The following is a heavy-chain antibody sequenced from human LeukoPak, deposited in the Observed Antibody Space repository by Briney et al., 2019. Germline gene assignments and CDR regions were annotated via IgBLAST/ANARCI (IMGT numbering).Heavy chain of an antibody. Sequence: SVKVSCKASGGTFSSYAISWLRQAPVQGLEWMGRIIPIFGTANYAQKFQGRVTITTDESTSTAYMELSSLRSEDTAVYYCAREHYYGSGSYYNDYWGQGTLVTVSS. V-gene: IGHV1-69*05. J-gene: IGHJ4*02. D-gene: IGHD3-10*01. CDR3: AREHYYGSGSYYNDY. CDR1: GGTFSSYA. CDR2: IIPIFGTA.